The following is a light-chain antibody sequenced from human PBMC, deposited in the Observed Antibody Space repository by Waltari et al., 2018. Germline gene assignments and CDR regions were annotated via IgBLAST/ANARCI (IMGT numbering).Light chain of an antibody. CDR3: SSFTGSGVL. V-gene: IGLV2-14*03. CDR1: SSDIGSYVY. CDR2: DVS. Sequence: QSALTQPASVSGSPGQSITISCTGTSSDIGSYVYASWYQQHPGKAPKLLIYDVSNRPSGVSYRFSASKAGDTVSLTISGLQAEDEADYYCSSFTGSGVLFGGGTKVTVL. J-gene: IGLJ2*01.